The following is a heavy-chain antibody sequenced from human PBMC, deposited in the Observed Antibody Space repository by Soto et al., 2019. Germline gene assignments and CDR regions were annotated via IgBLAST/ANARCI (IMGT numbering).Heavy chain of an antibody. CDR1: GYTFTSYD. D-gene: IGHD3-9*01. CDR3: ARANYDILTGRGFDP. CDR2: MYPNSGNT. V-gene: IGHV1-8*01. Sequence: GASLKVSCKASGYTFTSYDINWVRQATGQGLEWMGWMYPNSGNTGYAQKFQGRVTMTRNTSISTAYMELSSLRSEDTAVYYCARANYDILTGRGFDPWGQGTLVTVSS. J-gene: IGHJ5*02.